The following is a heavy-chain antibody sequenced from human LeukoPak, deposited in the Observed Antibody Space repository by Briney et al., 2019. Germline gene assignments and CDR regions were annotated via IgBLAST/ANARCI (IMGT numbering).Heavy chain of an antibody. V-gene: IGHV3-33*01. Sequence: GRSLRLSCVPSGLTSSNYSMHWVRQAPGKGLEWGADIWYDGRRKYYAGSVKGRFSISRDNSNNTLYLQMNSLRAEYTAVYYCARDRSSRFYDFWGQGILVTVSS. CDR3: ARDRSSRFYDF. D-gene: IGHD6-13*01. CDR2: IWYDGRRK. J-gene: IGHJ4*02. CDR1: GLTSSNYS.